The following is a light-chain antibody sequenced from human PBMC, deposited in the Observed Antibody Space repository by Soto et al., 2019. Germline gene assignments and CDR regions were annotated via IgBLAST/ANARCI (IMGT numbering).Light chain of an antibody. CDR1: QGISNY. Sequence: DIQMTQSPSTLSASVGDRVTITCRASQGISNYLAWYQQKPGKVPKLLIYAASTLQSGVPSRFSGSGSGTEFTLTISSLQPEDVATYYCQSYNSAWWTFGQGTKVDIK. CDR3: QSYNSAWWT. J-gene: IGKJ1*01. V-gene: IGKV1-27*01. CDR2: AAS.